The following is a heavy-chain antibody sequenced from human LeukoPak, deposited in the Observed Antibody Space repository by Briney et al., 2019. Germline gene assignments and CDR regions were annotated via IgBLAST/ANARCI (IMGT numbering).Heavy chain of an antibody. CDR2: ISSSGSTI. CDR1: GFTFSDYY. V-gene: IGHV3-11*01. D-gene: IGHD2-2*01. Sequence: GGSLRLSCAASGFTFSDYYMSWIRQAPGKGLEWVSYISSSGSTIYYADSVKGRFTISRDNAKNSLYLRMNSLRAEDTAVYYCARRIDCSSTSCYRIYDYWGQGTLVTVSS. CDR3: ARRIDCSSTSCYRIYDY. J-gene: IGHJ4*02.